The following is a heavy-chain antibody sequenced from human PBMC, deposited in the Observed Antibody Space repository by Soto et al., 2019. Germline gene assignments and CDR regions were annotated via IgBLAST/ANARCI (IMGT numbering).Heavy chain of an antibody. D-gene: IGHD5-12*01. Sequence: QVQLVQSGAEVRKPGASVTVSCRSSGDSFNDYYIHWVRQAPGPGVEWMGWINPNGGVTKYAQKFQGWVSMTRDTSIMTVYMQLSRLRSDDTAIYYCAIESGGATATLDYYYFDMDVWGTGTTVTVSS. CDR3: AIESGGATATLDYYYFDMDV. J-gene: IGHJ6*03. V-gene: IGHV1-2*04. CDR1: GDSFNDYY. CDR2: INPNGGVT.